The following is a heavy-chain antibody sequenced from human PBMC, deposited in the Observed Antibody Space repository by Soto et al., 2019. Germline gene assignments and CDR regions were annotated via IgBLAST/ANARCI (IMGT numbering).Heavy chain of an antibody. J-gene: IGHJ4*02. CDR3: ARGGVYDFWSGLFD. D-gene: IGHD3-3*01. V-gene: IGHV4-39*07. CDR2: TYNNGRP. CDR1: GGSISSSSYY. Sequence: SETLSLTCTVSGGSISSSSYYWGWIRQPPGKGLEWIGNTYNNGRPNYNPSLKSRVTISGDSSKNQFSLKLRSLSAADTAVYYCARGGVYDFWSGLFDWGQGTLVTVSS.